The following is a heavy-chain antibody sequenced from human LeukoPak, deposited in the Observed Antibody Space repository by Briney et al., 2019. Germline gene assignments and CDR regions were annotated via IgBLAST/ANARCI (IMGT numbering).Heavy chain of an antibody. CDR2: INHSGST. D-gene: IGHD3-22*01. V-gene: IGHV4-34*01. J-gene: IGHJ6*02. Sequence: SETLSLTCAVYGGAFSGYYWSWIRQPPGKGLEWIGEINHSGSTNYNPSLKSRVTISVDTSKNQFSLKLSSVTAADTAVYYCARITMIVVGSRDYYYGMDIWGQGTTVTVSS. CDR1: GGAFSGYY. CDR3: ARITMIVVGSRDYYYGMDI.